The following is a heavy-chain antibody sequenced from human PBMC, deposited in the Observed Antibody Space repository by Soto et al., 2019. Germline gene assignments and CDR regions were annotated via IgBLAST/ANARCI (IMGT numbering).Heavy chain of an antibody. Sequence: EVQLLESGGGLVQPGGSLRLSCAASGFTFSSYAMSWVRQAPGKGLEWVSAISGSGGSTYYADSVKGRFTISRDNSKNTLYLQMNSLRAEDTAVYYCAKGDIVLMVYAMGWFDPWGQGTLVTVSS. CDR3: AKGDIVLMVYAMGWFDP. CDR2: ISGSGGST. J-gene: IGHJ5*02. V-gene: IGHV3-23*01. D-gene: IGHD2-8*01. CDR1: GFTFSSYA.